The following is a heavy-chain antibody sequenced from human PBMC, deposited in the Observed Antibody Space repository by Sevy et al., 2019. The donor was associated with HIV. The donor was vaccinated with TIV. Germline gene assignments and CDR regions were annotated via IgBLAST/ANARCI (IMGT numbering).Heavy chain of an antibody. CDR2: ISAYNGNT. D-gene: IGHD2-2*01. CDR1: GYTFTSYG. CDR3: AREAELGYCSSTSCYGPGEYYYYGMDV. Sequence: ASVKVSCKASGYTFTSYGISWVRQAPGQGLEWMGWISAYNGNTNYAQKLQGRVTMTTDTSTSTAYMERRSLRSDDTAVYYCAREAELGYCSSTSCYGPGEYYYYGMDVWGQGTTVTVSS. J-gene: IGHJ6*02. V-gene: IGHV1-18*04.